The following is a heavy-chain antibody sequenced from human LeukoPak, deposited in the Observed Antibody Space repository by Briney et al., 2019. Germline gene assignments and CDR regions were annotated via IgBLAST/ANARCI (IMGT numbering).Heavy chain of an antibody. D-gene: IGHD6-13*01. V-gene: IGHV3-23*01. J-gene: IGHJ4*02. Sequence: GGSLRLSCAASGFTFSSYAMSWVRQAPGKGLEWVSAISGSGGSAYYADSVKGRFTISRDNSKNTLYLQMNSLRAEDTAVYYCAKGHKTGYSSSWPFDYWGQGTLVTVSS. CDR3: AKGHKTGYSSSWPFDY. CDR1: GFTFSSYA. CDR2: ISGSGGSA.